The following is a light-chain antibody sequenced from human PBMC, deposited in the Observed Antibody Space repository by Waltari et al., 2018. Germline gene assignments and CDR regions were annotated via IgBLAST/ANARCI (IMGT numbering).Light chain of an antibody. Sequence: WSQRHPGQAPILIIYDVSKRPSGVPDRFSGAKSGNTASLTISGLQAEDEADYYCCSYAGSYTLVFGGGTKLTVL. J-gene: IGLJ2*01. CDR2: DVS. CDR3: CSYAGSYTLV. V-gene: IGLV2-11*01.